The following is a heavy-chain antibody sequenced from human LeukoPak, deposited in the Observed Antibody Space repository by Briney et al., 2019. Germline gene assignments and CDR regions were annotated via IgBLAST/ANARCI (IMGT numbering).Heavy chain of an antibody. V-gene: IGHV3-49*04. CDR1: GFTFGDYG. J-gene: IGHJ4*02. CDR2: IRCKAYGGTT. D-gene: IGHD3-10*01. Sequence: GGSLRLSCTASGFTFGDYGMSWVRQAPGKGLEWVGFIRCKAYGGTTEYAASVKGRFTISRDDSKSIAYLQMNSLKTEDTAVYFCTGSFGELSFFDYWGQGTLVTVSS. CDR3: TGSFGELSFFDY.